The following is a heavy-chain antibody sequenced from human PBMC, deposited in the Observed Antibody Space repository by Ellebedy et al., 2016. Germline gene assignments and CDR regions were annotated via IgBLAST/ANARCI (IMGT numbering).Heavy chain of an antibody. CDR3: ARRGTTVTTRYFDL. V-gene: IGHV5-51*01. CDR2: IYPGDSDT. Sequence: GGSLRLXCKGSGYSFTSYWIGWVRQMPGKGLEWMGIIYPGDSDTRYSPSFQGQVTISADKSIITAYLQWSSLKASDTAMYYCARRGTTVTTRYFDLWGRGTLVTVSS. CDR1: GYSFTSYW. D-gene: IGHD4-17*01. J-gene: IGHJ2*01.